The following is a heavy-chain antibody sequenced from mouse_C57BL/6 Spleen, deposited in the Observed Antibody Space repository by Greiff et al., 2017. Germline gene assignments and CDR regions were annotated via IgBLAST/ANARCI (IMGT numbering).Heavy chain of an antibody. D-gene: IGHD1-3*01. CDR2: ISGGGGNT. CDR3: TRHGSKGYYFDY. CDR1: GFTFSSYT. Sequence: EVHLVESGGGLVKPGGSLKLSCAASGFTFSSYTMSWVRQTPEKRLEWVATISGGGGNTYYPDSVKGRFTISRDNAKNTLYLQMGSLRSEDTALYYFTRHGSKGYYFDYRGRDATLSMSS. J-gene: IGHJ2*01. V-gene: IGHV5-9*01.